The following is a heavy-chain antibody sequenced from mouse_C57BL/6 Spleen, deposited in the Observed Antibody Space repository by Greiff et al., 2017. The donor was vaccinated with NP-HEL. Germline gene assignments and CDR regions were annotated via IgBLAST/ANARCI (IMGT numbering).Heavy chain of an antibody. CDR1: GYTFTSYW. D-gene: IGHD2-4*01. CDR2: INPSNGGT. CDR3: AREEGDYDEGAWFAY. V-gene: IGHV1-53*01. J-gene: IGHJ3*01. Sequence: QVQLQQPGTELVKPGASVKLSCKASGYTFTSYWMHWVKQRPGQGLEWIGNINPSNGGTNYNEKFKSKGTLTVDKSSSTAYMQLSSLTSEDSAVYYCAREEGDYDEGAWFAYWGQGTLVTVSA.